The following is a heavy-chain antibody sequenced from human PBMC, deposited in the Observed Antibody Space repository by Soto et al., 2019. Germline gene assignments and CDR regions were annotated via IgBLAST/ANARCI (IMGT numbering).Heavy chain of an antibody. CDR2: VHSSGIT. CDR1: GGSVSNDNFY. Sequence: SETLSLTCTVSGGSVSNDNFYWSWIRQPPGKGLEWIGYVHSSGITNYNPSLKRRVTISVDTSRNQFSLRLSSVTAADTAVYYCARGLTMGQLPSHFDHWGQGTLGTVS. V-gene: IGHV4-61*01. J-gene: IGHJ5*02. D-gene: IGHD3-16*01. CDR3: ARGLTMGQLPSHFDH.